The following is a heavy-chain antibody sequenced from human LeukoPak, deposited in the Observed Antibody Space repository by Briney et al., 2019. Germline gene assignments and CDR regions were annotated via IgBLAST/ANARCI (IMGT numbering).Heavy chain of an antibody. Sequence: SETLSLTCTVSGVSITLYYWTWIRQSPKKGLEWIGYISDSGSNYNPSLSSRLTISTDTSKNHFSLRLTSVSAADTAVYYCARGNYDILSDYSLYSPRGGFDHWGQGILVTVSS. CDR1: GVSITLYY. CDR2: ISDSGS. J-gene: IGHJ4*02. CDR3: ARGNYDILSDYSLYSPRGGFDH. D-gene: IGHD3-9*01. V-gene: IGHV4-59*01.